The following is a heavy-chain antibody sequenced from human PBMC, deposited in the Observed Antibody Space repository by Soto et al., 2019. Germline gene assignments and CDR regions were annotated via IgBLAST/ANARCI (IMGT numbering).Heavy chain of an antibody. CDR2: ISSSSSTI. D-gene: IGHD6-6*01. Sequence: EVQLVESGGGLVLPGGSLRLSCAASGFTFSSYSMNWVRQAPGKGLEWVSYISSSSSTIYYADSVKGRFTISRDNAKNSLYLQMNSLRDEDTAVYYCARPEYSSSSYGMDVWGQGTTVTVSS. CDR1: GFTFSSYS. CDR3: ARPEYSSSSYGMDV. J-gene: IGHJ6*02. V-gene: IGHV3-48*02.